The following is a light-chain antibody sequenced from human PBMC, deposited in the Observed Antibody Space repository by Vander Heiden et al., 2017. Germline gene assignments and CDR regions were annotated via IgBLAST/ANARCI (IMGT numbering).Light chain of an antibody. V-gene: IGKV3-20*01. CDR3: QQDGSSPLT. J-gene: IGKJ3*01. CDR2: GAS. CDR1: QSVSSSY. Sequence: EIVLTQSPGTLSLSPGERATLSCRASQSVSSSYLAWYQQKPGQAPRLLIYGASSRATGIPDRFSGSGSGTDFTLTISRLEPEDFAVYYCQQDGSSPLTFGRGTKVDIK.